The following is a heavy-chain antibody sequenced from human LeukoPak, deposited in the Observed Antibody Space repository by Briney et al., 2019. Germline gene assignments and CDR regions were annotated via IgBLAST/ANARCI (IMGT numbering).Heavy chain of an antibody. CDR1: GITFSSYW. CDR3: ARDQVYSGSYLRYFQQ. Sequence: GGSLRLSCAASGITFSSYWMTWVRQAPGKGLEWVANIKPDGSEKYYADSMKGRFTVSRDNAKNSLYLQINSLRAEDTAVYYCARDQVYSGSYLRYFQQWGQGTLVTVSS. V-gene: IGHV3-7*03. CDR2: IKPDGSEK. D-gene: IGHD1-26*01. J-gene: IGHJ1*01.